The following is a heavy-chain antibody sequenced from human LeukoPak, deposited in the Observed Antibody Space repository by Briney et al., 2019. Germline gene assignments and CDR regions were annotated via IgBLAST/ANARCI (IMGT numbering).Heavy chain of an antibody. J-gene: IGHJ6*02. CDR3: ARDARGYSYGRPDYYGMDV. CDR2: IYYSGST. Sequence: PSETLSLTCSVSIDSISSSNYYWSWIRQPPGKGLEWIGYIYYSGSTNYNPSLKSRVTISVDTSKNQFSLKLSSVTAADTAVYYCARDARGYSYGRPDYYGMDVWGQGTTVTVSS. D-gene: IGHD5-18*01. CDR1: IDSISSSNYY. V-gene: IGHV4-61*01.